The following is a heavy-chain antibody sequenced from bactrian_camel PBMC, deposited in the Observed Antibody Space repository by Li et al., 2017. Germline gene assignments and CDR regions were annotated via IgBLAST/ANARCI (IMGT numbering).Heavy chain of an antibody. D-gene: IGHD3*01. Sequence: HVQLVESGGGLVRPGDSLSLSCAASGFTFSNNWMHWVRQAPGKGLEWVSSIYHDGSNKFYSDSVKGRFTISQDNGKNTLYLQMNSLKTEDTAEYLCSGCGWCDGDFCDPKYRYWGQGTQVTVS. CDR3: SGCGWCDGDFCDPKYRY. CDR2: IYHDGSNK. V-gene: IGHV3S6*01. CDR1: GFTFSNNW. J-gene: IGHJ4*01.